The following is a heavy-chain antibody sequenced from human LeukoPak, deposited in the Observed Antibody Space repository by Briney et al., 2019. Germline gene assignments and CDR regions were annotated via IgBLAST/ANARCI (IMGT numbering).Heavy chain of an antibody. D-gene: IGHD2-2*01. Sequence: PGGSLRLSYAASGFTFSSYAMSWVRQAPGKGLEWVSAISGSGGSTYYADSVKGRFTISRDNSKNTLYLQMNSLRAEDTAVYYCAKDGAGSQSYCSSTSCYVDYWGQGTLVTVSS. CDR1: GFTFSSYA. CDR2: ISGSGGST. V-gene: IGHV3-23*01. J-gene: IGHJ4*02. CDR3: AKDGAGSQSYCSSTSCYVDY.